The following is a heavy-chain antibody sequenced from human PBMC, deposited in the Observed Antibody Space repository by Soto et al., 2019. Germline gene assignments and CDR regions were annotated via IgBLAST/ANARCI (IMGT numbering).Heavy chain of an antibody. J-gene: IGHJ4*02. Sequence: SGNLSLTCGVYGGSFSGYYWLLIRQPPGTGLEWIGEINHSGTTNYTPSLKSRVTISVDTSKNQFSLKLTSVTAADTAVYYCARDKSTGYFDYWGQGALVTVSS. CDR3: ARDKSTGYFDY. CDR1: GGSFSGYY. CDR2: INHSGTT. V-gene: IGHV4-34*01. D-gene: IGHD1-1*01.